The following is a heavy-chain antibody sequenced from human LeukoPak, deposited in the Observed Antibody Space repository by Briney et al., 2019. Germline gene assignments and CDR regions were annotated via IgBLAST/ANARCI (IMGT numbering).Heavy chain of an antibody. Sequence: SETLSLTYTVSGGSISSYYWSWIRQPPGKGLEWIGYIYYSGSTNYNPSLKSRVTISVDTSKNQFSLKLSSVTAADTAVYYCAREGGYGDYVSWFDPWGQGTLVTVSS. CDR3: AREGGYGDYVSWFDP. CDR1: GGSISSYY. D-gene: IGHD4-17*01. J-gene: IGHJ5*02. CDR2: IYYSGST. V-gene: IGHV4-59*01.